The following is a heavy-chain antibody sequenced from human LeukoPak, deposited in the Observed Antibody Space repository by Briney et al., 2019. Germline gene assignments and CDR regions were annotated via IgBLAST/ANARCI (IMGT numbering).Heavy chain of an antibody. J-gene: IGHJ4*02. D-gene: IGHD6-13*01. V-gene: IGHV3-23*01. CDR1: GFTFSSYA. CDR2: ISGSGVAT. CDR3: AKDWGYSSSQGYYFDY. Sequence: GGSLRLSCAASGFTFSSYAVSWVRQAPGKGLEWVSSISGSGVATYSADSVKGRFTISRVNSKNTLYLQMNSLRAEDTAVYYCAKDWGYSSSQGYYFDYWGQGTLVTVSS.